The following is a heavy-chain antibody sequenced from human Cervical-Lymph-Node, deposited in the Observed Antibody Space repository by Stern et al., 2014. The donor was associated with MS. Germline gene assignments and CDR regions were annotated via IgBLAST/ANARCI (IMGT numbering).Heavy chain of an antibody. Sequence: VQLLQPGSSMKVSCKASGGTFSSIEISWVRQAPGQGLEWLGGISPLFGTTNYAQQVQGRVTIVADESTNTVNMELSRLRSEDTAVYYCVRDQGGIAASWGQGTLVTVSS. J-gene: IGHJ4*02. CDR2: ISPLFGTT. D-gene: IGHD6-13*01. CDR1: GGTFSSIE. V-gene: IGHV1-69*01. CDR3: VRDQGGIAAS.